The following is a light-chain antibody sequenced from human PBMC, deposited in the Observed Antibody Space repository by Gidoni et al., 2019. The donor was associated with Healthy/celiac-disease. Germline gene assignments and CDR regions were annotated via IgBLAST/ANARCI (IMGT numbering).Light chain of an antibody. CDR1: QSVSSD. Sequence: EIVLTQSPATLSLSPGERATLSCRASQSVSSDLAWYQQKPGQAPRLLIYDASNRATGIPARFSGRGSGTDFTLTISSLEPEDLAVYYCQQRSNWPLTFXGXTKVEIK. V-gene: IGKV3-11*01. CDR2: DAS. J-gene: IGKJ4*01. CDR3: QQRSNWPLT.